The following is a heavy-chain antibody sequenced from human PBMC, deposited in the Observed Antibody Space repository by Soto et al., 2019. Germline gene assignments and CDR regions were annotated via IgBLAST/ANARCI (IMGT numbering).Heavy chain of an antibody. CDR2: INTYNGMT. J-gene: IGHJ4*02. V-gene: IGHV1-18*01. D-gene: IGHD5-12*01. CDR1: GYTFINYH. Sequence: QVQLVQSGGEVKKPGASVTVSCKASGYTFINYHITWVRQAPGQGLEWMEWINTYNGMTDYAQKFQGRVTMTRDTSTSTAYMELRNLGSDYTVVYFCAKSPRGEMATDWGQGTLVTVSS. CDR3: AKSPRGEMATD.